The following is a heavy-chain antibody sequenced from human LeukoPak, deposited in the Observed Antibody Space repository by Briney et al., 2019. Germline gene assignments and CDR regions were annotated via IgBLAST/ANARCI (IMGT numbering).Heavy chain of an antibody. J-gene: IGHJ6*02. CDR2: ISYDGSNK. Sequence: GGSLRLSCAASGFTFSSYGMHWVRQAPGKGLEWVAVISYDGSNKYYADSVKGRFTISRDNSKNTLYLQMNSLRAEDTAVYYCAKEVAASYYYYYGMDVWGQGATVTVSS. V-gene: IGHV3-30*18. CDR3: AKEVAASYYYYYGMDV. D-gene: IGHD2-15*01. CDR1: GFTFSSYG.